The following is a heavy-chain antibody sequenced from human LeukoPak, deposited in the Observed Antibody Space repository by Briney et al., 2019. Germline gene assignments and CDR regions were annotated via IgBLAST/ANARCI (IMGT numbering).Heavy chain of an antibody. CDR3: AKEYSGYDFGY. Sequence: PGRSLRLSCAASGFTFSSYGMHWVRQAPGKGLEWVAVISYDGSNKYYADSVKGRFTISRDNSKNTLYLQMNSLRAEDTAVYYCAKEYSGYDFGYWGQGTLVTVSS. V-gene: IGHV3-30*18. CDR2: ISYDGSNK. D-gene: IGHD5-12*01. J-gene: IGHJ4*02. CDR1: GFTFSSYG.